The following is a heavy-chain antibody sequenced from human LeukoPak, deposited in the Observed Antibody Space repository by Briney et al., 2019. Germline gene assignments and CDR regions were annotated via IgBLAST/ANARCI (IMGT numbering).Heavy chain of an antibody. D-gene: IGHD3-10*01. V-gene: IGHV1-2*02. CDR3: ARNQRWFEYYYYYGMDV. CDR2: INPNSGGT. Sequence: GESLKISCKASGYTFTGYYMHWVRQAPGQGLEWMGWINPNSGGTNYAQKFQGRVTMTRDTSISTAYMELSRLRSDDTAVYYCARNQRWFEYYYYYGMDVWGQGTTVTVSS. J-gene: IGHJ6*02. CDR1: GYTFTGYY.